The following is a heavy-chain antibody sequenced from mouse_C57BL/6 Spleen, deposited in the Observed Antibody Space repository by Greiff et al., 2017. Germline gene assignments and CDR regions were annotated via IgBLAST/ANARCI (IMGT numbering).Heavy chain of an antibody. CDR3: ARAGGYDVWFAY. Sequence: QVQLQQPGAELVRPGSSVKLSCKASGYTFTSYWMDWVKQRPGQGLEWIGNIYPSDSETHYNQHFKDKATLTVDKSSSPAYMQLSSLTSEDSAVYYCARAGGYDVWFAYWGQGTLVTVSA. J-gene: IGHJ3*01. CDR2: IYPSDSET. D-gene: IGHD2-2*01. CDR1: GYTFTSYW. V-gene: IGHV1-61*01.